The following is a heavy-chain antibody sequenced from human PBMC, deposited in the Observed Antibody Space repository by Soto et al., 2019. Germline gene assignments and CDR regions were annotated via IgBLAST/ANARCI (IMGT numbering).Heavy chain of an antibody. CDR3: TGGVGV. Sequence: EVQVVESGGGLVQPGGSLRLSCAVSGLTFSNIWMSWVRQAPGKGLEWVANIKRDGSETYYVDSVKGRFTISRDNAKNALYLQMNGRRGEDTAIYYCTGGVGVWGQGTLVTVSS. J-gene: IGHJ4*02. D-gene: IGHD1-26*01. CDR2: IKRDGSET. V-gene: IGHV3-7*01. CDR1: GLTFSNIW.